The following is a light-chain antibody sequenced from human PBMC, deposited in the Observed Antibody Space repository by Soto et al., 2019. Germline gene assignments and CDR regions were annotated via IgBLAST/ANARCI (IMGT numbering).Light chain of an antibody. J-gene: IGKJ5*01. CDR3: QQRSNWPPIT. CDR1: QSVSGNY. CDR2: DAS. Sequence: EIVLTLSTGTLSLSRGERATLSWRASQSVSGNYLSWYQQKPGQAPRLLIYDASNRATGSPARCSGSGSGTDFTLTISSLEPEDFAVYYCQQRSNWPPITFGQGTRREIK. V-gene: IGKV3-11*01.